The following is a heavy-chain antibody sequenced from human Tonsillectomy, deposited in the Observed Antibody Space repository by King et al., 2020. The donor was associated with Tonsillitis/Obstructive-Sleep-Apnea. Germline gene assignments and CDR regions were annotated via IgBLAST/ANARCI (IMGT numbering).Heavy chain of an antibody. CDR3: ARDSSSGWYYFDY. J-gene: IGHJ4*02. V-gene: IGHV3-53*01. CDR1: WFTVSSNY. CDR2: IYSWGST. D-gene: IGHD6-19*01. Sequence: VQLVESGGGLIQPGGALRLSCAASWFTVSSNYMSLVRQAPGKGLEWGSVIYSWGSTYYADSVKGRFTISRDNSKNTLYLQMNSLRAEDTAVYYCARDSSSGWYYFDYWGQGTLVTVSS.